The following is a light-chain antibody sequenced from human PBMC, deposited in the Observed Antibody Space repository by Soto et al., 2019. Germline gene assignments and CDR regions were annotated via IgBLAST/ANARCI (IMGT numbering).Light chain of an antibody. J-gene: IGLJ1*01. V-gene: IGLV2-8*01. CDR3: SSYAGSKGV. Sequence: QSVLTQPPSASGSPGQSVTISCTGTSSDVGGYNYVSWYQQHPGKAPKLMIYEVSKRPSGVPDRFSGSKSGNTASLTVSGLQAEDEADYYCSSYAGSKGVLGTWTKVTVL. CDR2: EVS. CDR1: SSDVGGYNY.